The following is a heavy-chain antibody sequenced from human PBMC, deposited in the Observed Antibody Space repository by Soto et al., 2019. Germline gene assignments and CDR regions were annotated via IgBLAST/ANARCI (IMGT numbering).Heavy chain of an antibody. D-gene: IGHD3-10*01. CDR3: ATELGENPASPFDA. V-gene: IGHV1-69*06. J-gene: IGHJ4*02. Sequence: QVQLVQSGAEVKKPGSSVKVSCKASGGTFNTFAISWVRQAPGQGLEWMGGIIPIFGPANYAEKFQGRVTITADKSTSTVYMELSSLRSDDTAVYFCATELGENPASPFDAWGQGTLVTVSS. CDR2: IIPIFGPA. CDR1: GGTFNTFA.